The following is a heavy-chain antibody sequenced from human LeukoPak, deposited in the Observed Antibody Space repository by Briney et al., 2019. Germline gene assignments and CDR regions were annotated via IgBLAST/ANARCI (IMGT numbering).Heavy chain of an antibody. J-gene: IGHJ1*01. Sequence: SETLSLTCTVSGGSISSSSYYWGWLRQPPGTGLEWIGSIYYSGSTYYNPSLKSRVTISVDTSKNQFSLKLSSVTAADTAVYYCARGRGDSSGYYYFQHWGQGTLVTVSS. V-gene: IGHV4-39*01. CDR2: IYYSGST. D-gene: IGHD3-22*01. CDR1: GGSISSSSYY. CDR3: ARGRGDSSGYYYFQH.